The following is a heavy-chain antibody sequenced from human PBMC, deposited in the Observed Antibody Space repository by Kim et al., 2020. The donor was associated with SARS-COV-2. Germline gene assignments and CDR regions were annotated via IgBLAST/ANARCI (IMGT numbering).Heavy chain of an antibody. CDR1: GGSISSSNW. CDR2: IYHSGST. D-gene: IGHD6-13*01. J-gene: IGHJ6*02. V-gene: IGHV4-4*02. Sequence: SETLSLTCAVSGGSISSSNWWSWVRQPPGKGLEWIGEIYHSGSTNYSPSLKSRVTISVDKSKNQFSLKLGSVTAADTAVYYCARDHLAADHYYGMDVWGQGTTVTVSS. CDR3: ARDHLAADHYYGMDV.